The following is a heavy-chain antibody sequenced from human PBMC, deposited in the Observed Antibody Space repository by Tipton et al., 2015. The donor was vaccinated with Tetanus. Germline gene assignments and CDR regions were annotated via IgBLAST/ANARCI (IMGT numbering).Heavy chain of an antibody. CDR3: AREDVYYHDGSGFYAFDV. V-gene: IGHV4-4*07. CDR1: GGSISNYY. CDR2: IYVTGAT. Sequence: LRLSCSVSGGSISNYYWNWIRQPAGKGLEWIGRIYVTGATNHSPALQSRVTMSIDRAKNQLSLTLTSVTAADAAMYYGAREDVYYHDGSGFYAFDVWGRGTMVAVSS. D-gene: IGHD3-22*01. J-gene: IGHJ3*01.